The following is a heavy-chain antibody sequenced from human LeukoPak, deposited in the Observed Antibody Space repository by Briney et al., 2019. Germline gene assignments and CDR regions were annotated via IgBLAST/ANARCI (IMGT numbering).Heavy chain of an antibody. D-gene: IGHD3-9*01. Sequence: SETLSLTCTVSGGSIGSSSYYWGWIRQPPGKGLEWIGRIYYSGSTYHNPSLKSRVTISVDTSKNQFSLKLSSVTAADTAVYYCASPIYYWGQGTLVTVSS. CDR1: GGSIGSSSYY. CDR2: IYYSGST. V-gene: IGHV4-39*01. CDR3: ASPIYY. J-gene: IGHJ4*02.